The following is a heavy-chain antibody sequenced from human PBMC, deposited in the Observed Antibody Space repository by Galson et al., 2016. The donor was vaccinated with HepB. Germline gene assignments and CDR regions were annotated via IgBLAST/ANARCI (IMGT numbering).Heavy chain of an antibody. D-gene: IGHD3-10*01. CDR1: GFTLSNSA. Sequence: SLRLSCAASGFTLSNSAMSWVRQAPGKGLEWVSEMSDSGGSTYYADSVKGRFTISRDNSKNTVYLQMNSLRAEDTAVYYCARDPGARSGMNVWGQGTTVTVSS. V-gene: IGHV3-23*01. CDR2: MSDSGGST. J-gene: IGHJ6*02. CDR3: ARDPGARSGMNV.